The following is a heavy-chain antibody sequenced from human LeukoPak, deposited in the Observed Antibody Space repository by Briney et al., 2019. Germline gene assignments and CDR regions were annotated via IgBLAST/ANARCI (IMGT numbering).Heavy chain of an antibody. CDR2: INPSGGST. Sequence: GASVKVSCKASGYTFTGYYMHWVRQAPGQGLEWMGIINPSGGSTSYAQKFQGRVTMTRDTSTNTVYMELSSLRSEDTAVYYCASDGASGYYGSGGVYWGQGTLVTVSS. V-gene: IGHV1-46*01. J-gene: IGHJ4*02. D-gene: IGHD3-10*01. CDR1: GYTFTGYY. CDR3: ASDGASGYYGSGGVY.